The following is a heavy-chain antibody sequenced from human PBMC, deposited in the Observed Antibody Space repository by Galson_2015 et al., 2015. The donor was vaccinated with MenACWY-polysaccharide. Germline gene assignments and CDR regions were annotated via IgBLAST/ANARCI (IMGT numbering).Heavy chain of an antibody. CDR1: GYSFHNYG. J-gene: IGHJ5*02. D-gene: IGHD3-3*01. CDR3: ARVYDFWSGYYAVGFDP. Sequence: SVKVSCKASGYSFHNYGFTWVRQAPGQGLEWMGWISPYNANTNYAQKLQGRVTMTTDTSTRTAYMELRNPRSDDTAVYYCARVYDFWSGYYAVGFDPWGQGTLVTVSS. CDR2: ISPYNANT. V-gene: IGHV1-18*01.